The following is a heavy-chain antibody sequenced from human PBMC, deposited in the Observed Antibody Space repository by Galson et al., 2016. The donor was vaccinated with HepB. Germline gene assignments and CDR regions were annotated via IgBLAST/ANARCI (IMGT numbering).Heavy chain of an antibody. Sequence: CAISGDSVTSNSAAWNWIRSSPSRGLEWLGRTYYRSKWINDYAESVKSRITINADTSKNQFSLHLNSVTPEDTSVYYCARVGCTAYGMDVWGQGTTVTVSS. D-gene: IGHD3-16*01. V-gene: IGHV6-1*01. CDR2: TYYRSKWIN. J-gene: IGHJ6*02. CDR1: GDSVTSNSAA. CDR3: ARVGCTAYGMDV.